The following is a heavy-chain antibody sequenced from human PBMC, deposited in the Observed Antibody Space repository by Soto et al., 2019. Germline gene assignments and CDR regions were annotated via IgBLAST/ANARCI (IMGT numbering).Heavy chain of an antibody. CDR2: IYWDNDK. D-gene: IGHD2-21*02. V-gene: IGHV2-5*02. CDR1: GFSLSTGGVG. Sequence: QITLKESGPTLVKPTQTLTLTCTFSGFSLSTGGVGVGWIRQPPGKALEWLALIYWDNDKRYSPSLRSRLTVTKDTSKNQVVLTMTNMDPADTATYYCVHSRCGGDCLRSYSSHYYYGMDVWGQGTTVTVFS. J-gene: IGHJ6*02. CDR3: VHSRCGGDCLRSYSSHYYYGMDV.